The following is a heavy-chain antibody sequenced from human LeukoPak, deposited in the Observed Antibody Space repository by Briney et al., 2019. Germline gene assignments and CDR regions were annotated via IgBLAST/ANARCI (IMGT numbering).Heavy chain of an antibody. Sequence: SETLSLTCTVSGGSITSHYWSWFRQPPGKELEWIGYIYYSGTTDYNPSLKSRVTISLDTSRTQFSLKLDSVTAADTAVYYCARKRHDSSGSHFDYWGQGTQVTVSS. CDR2: IYYSGTT. D-gene: IGHD3-22*01. CDR1: GGSITSHY. V-gene: IGHV4-59*11. J-gene: IGHJ4*02. CDR3: ARKRHDSSGSHFDY.